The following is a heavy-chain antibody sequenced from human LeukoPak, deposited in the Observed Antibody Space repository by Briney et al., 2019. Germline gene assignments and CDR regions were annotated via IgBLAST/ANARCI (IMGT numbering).Heavy chain of an antibody. Sequence: GGSLRLSRAASGFTFRYYAMHWVRQAPGKGLEWVSTISDNSGSTYYPDSVKGRFTISRDDSKNTLYLKMKSLRAEDTAVYYCAKGTATVTSRFFDYWGQGTLVTVSS. D-gene: IGHD2-21*02. CDR1: GFTFRYYA. CDR2: ISDNSGST. J-gene: IGHJ4*02. CDR3: AKGTATVTSRFFDY. V-gene: IGHV3-23*01.